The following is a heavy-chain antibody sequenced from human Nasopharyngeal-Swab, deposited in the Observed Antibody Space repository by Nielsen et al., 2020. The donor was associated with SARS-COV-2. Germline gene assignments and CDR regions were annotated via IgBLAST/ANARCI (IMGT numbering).Heavy chain of an antibody. Sequence: SETLSLTCTVSGGSVSSGSYYWSWLRQPPGKGLEWIGYIYYSGSTNYNPSLKSRITISVDTSQNQFSLKLSSVTAADTAVYYCARLYDYVWGSYRYTSVVGAFDIWGQGTMVTVSS. J-gene: IGHJ3*02. V-gene: IGHV4-61*01. CDR3: ARLYDYVWGSYRYTSVVGAFDI. CDR1: GGSVSSGSYY. CDR2: IYYSGST. D-gene: IGHD3-16*02.